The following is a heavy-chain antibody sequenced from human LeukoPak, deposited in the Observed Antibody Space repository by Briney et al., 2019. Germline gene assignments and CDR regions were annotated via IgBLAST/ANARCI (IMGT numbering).Heavy chain of an antibody. D-gene: IGHD4-17*01. CDR3: ARDLGGSTVTTYYYYYGMDV. CDR2: IWYDGSNK. V-gene: IGHV3-33*08. CDR1: GFTFSSYS. Sequence: GGSLRLSCAASGFTFSSYSMNWVRQAPGKGLEWVAVIWYDGSNKYYADSVKGRFTISRDNSKNTLYLQMNSLRAEDTAVYYCARDLGGSTVTTYYYYYGMDVWGQGTTVTVSS. J-gene: IGHJ6*02.